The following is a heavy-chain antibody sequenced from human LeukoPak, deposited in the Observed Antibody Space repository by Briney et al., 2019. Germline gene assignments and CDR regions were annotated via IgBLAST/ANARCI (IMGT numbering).Heavy chain of an antibody. J-gene: IGHJ4*02. CDR3: ARQMRISSSLYYFDY. CDR1: GGSICSIDSF. D-gene: IGHD6-6*01. Sequence: SETLSLTCTVSGGSICSIDSFAGWIRQPPGKGLEWIGTIFYTGNTYYNPSLKSRLTISVDTSKSHFSLRLSSVTAADTAVYYCARQMRISSSLYYFDYWGQGTLVTVSS. V-gene: IGHV4-39*01. CDR2: IFYTGNT.